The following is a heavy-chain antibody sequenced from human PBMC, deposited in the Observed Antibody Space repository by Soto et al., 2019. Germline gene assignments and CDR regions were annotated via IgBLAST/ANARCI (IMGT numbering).Heavy chain of an antibody. Sequence: EVQVLATGGGLIQPGGSLRLSCAASGFTVNSNYMSWVRQAPGEGLQWVSITNTGGTTYYADSVKGRFTVSRDNSKNTLYLQMNSLRDEDTAVYYCAKGDGFILAVWGQGTTVSVSS. CDR2: TNTGGTT. CDR1: GFTVNSNY. J-gene: IGHJ6*02. D-gene: IGHD1-26*01. V-gene: IGHV3-53*02. CDR3: AKGDGFILAV.